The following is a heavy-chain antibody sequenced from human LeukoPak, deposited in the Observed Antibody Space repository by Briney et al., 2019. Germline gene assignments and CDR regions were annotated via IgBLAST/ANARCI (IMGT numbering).Heavy chain of an antibody. CDR2: INPSGGST. Sequence: ASVKVSCKVSGYTLTELSKHWVRQAPGQGLEWMGIINPSGGSTSYAQKFQGRVTMTRDTSTSTVYMELSSLRSEDTAVYYCARGSRRSGSLMYYWGQGTLVTVSS. V-gene: IGHV1-46*01. CDR1: GYTLTELS. D-gene: IGHD3-22*01. CDR3: ARGSRRSGSLMYY. J-gene: IGHJ4*02.